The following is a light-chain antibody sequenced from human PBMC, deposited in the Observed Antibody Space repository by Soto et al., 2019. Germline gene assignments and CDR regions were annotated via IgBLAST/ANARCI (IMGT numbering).Light chain of an antibody. CDR3: SSYTSTSPNLV. J-gene: IGLJ3*02. CDR1: SSDVGGYNY. CDR2: DVS. V-gene: IGLV2-14*01. Sequence: QSVLTQPASVSGSPGQSIAISCTGTSSDVGGYNYVSWFQQHPGTAPKLMIYDVSNRPSGVSDRFSGSKSGNTASLTISGLQAEDEADYYCSSYTSTSPNLVFGGGTKLTVL.